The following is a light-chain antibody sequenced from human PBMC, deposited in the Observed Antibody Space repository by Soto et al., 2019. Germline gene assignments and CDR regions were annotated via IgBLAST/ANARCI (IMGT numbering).Light chain of an antibody. CDR3: QQYGSSPPAS. J-gene: IGKJ5*01. V-gene: IGKV3-20*01. Sequence: EIVLTQSPGTLSLSPGERATLSCRASQSVSSSYLAWYQQKPGQAPRLLIYGASSRTTGIPDRCSGGGSGTDFTLTISRLAPDDFAVYYCQQYGSSPPASFGQGTRLEIK. CDR2: GAS. CDR1: QSVSSSY.